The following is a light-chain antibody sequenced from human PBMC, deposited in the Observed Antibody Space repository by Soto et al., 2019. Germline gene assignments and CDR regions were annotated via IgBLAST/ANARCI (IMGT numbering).Light chain of an antibody. V-gene: IGLV1-47*02. CDR2: SNN. CDR1: SCNIGSNY. Sequence: QSVLTQPPSASGTPGQRVTISCSGSSCNIGSNYVYWYQQLPGTAPKLLIYSNNQRPSGVPDRFSGSKSGTSASLAISGLRSEDEADYYCAAWDDSLSGFYVFXTGTNVTVL. CDR3: AAWDDSLSGFYV. J-gene: IGLJ1*01.